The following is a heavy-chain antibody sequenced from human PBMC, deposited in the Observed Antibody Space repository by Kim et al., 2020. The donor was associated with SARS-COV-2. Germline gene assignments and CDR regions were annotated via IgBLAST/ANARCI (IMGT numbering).Heavy chain of an antibody. CDR3: ARIGLWWENHDAFDI. J-gene: IGHJ3*02. V-gene: IGHV3-48*03. CDR1: GFTFSSYE. D-gene: IGHD2-21*01. CDR2: ISSSGSTI. Sequence: GGSLRLSCAASGFTFSSYEMNWVRQAPGKGLEWVSYISSSGSTIYYADSVKGRFTISRDNAKNSLYLQMNSLRAEDTAVYYCARIGLWWENHDAFDIWGQGTMVTVSS.